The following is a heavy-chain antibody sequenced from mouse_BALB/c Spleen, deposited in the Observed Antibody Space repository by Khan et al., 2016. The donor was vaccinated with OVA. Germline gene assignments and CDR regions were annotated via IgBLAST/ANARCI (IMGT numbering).Heavy chain of an antibody. V-gene: IGHV3-2*02. D-gene: IGHD2-3*01. CDR3: ARVDGGEFDY. CDR2: ISYSGNT. Sequence: VQLKESGPGLVKPSQSLSLTCTVTGYSITSDYAWNWIRQFPGNKLEWMGFISYSGNTTYNPSLKSRISITRDTSKNQFFLQLNSVTTEDTATYYCARVDGGEFDYWGQGTTLTVSS. J-gene: IGHJ2*01. CDR1: GYSITSDYA.